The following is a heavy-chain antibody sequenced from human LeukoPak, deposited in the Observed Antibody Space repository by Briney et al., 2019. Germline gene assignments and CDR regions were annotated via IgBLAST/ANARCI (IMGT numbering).Heavy chain of an antibody. J-gene: IGHJ4*02. D-gene: IGHD1-26*01. CDR1: GFAFSSYA. V-gene: IGHV3-23*01. CDR2: ISGSGDGT. CDR3: AKSWELLNFDY. Sequence: GGSLRLSCAASGFAFSSYAMSWVRQAPGKGLEWVSAISGSGDGTYYADSVKGRFTFSRDNSKKTVYLQMNSLRAEDTAIYYCAKSWELLNFDYWGRGALVTVSS.